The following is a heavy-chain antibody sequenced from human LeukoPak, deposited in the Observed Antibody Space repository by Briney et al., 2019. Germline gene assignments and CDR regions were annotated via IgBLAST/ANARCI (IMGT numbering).Heavy chain of an antibody. CDR1: GFTFSSYA. CDR3: AREVITRFDY. V-gene: IGHV3-30-3*01. D-gene: IGHD3-22*01. Sequence: GGSLRLSCAASGFTFSSYAMHWVRQAPGKGLEWVAVISYDGSNKYYADSVKGRFTISRDNSKNTLYLQMNSLRAEGTAVYYCAREVITRFDYWGQGTLVTVSS. J-gene: IGHJ4*02. CDR2: ISYDGSNK.